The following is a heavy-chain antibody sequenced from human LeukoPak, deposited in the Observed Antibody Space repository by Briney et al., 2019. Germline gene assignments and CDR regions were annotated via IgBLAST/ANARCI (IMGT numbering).Heavy chain of an antibody. Sequence: GASVKVSCKASGYTFTSYGISWVRQAPGQGLEWMGWICAYNGNTNYAQKLQGRVTMTTDTSTSTAYMELRSLRSDDTAVYYCARDPYYYDSSGYGYWGQGTLVTVSS. D-gene: IGHD3-22*01. CDR3: ARDPYYYDSSGYGY. V-gene: IGHV1-18*01. CDR1: GYTFTSYG. CDR2: ICAYNGNT. J-gene: IGHJ4*02.